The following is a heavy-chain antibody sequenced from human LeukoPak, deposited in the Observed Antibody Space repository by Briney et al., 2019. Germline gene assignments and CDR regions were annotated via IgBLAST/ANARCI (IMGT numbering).Heavy chain of an antibody. CDR2: ISAFNGDT. Sequence: EASVKVSCKASGYPFTHHGIIWVRQAPGQGLEWLGWISAFNGDTIYAREFQGRVTLTTDTSTTTAYMEVRSLRSDDTAVYYCARDPSNTSGRYQYFDIWGRGTLVTVSS. V-gene: IGHV1-18*01. CDR3: ARDPSNTSGRYQYFDI. J-gene: IGHJ2*01. D-gene: IGHD6-19*01. CDR1: GYPFTHHG.